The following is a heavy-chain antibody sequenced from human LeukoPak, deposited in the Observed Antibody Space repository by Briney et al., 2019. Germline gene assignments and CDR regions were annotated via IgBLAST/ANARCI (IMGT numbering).Heavy chain of an antibody. CDR3: ARDIGRWGYYYYYASDV. J-gene: IGHJ6*02. CDR1: GFTVSTNY. Sequence: GGSLRLSCAASGFTVSTNYMTWVRQAPGKGLEWVSLIDGGGTTYYADSVKGRFTISRDNSKSTLYLQMNNLRVEDTAVYFCARDIGRWGYYYYYASDVWGQGTTVTVSS. D-gene: IGHD7-27*01. CDR2: IDGGGTT. V-gene: IGHV3-66*01.